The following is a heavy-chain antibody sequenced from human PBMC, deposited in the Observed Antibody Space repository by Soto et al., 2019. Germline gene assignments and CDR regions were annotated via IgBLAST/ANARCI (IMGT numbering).Heavy chain of an antibody. J-gene: IGHJ5*02. D-gene: IGHD5-18*01. CDR1: GFSFSSYA. Sequence: GGSLRLSCVASGFSFSSYAMSWVRQAPGKGLEWVSAISGSGGSTYYADSVKGRFTISRDNSKNTLYLQMSSLRAEDTAVYYCAKVMVKNWFDPWGQGTLVTVS. V-gene: IGHV3-23*01. CDR2: ISGSGGST. CDR3: AKVMVKNWFDP.